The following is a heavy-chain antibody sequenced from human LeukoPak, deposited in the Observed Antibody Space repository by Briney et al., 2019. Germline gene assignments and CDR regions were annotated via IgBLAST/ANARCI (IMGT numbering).Heavy chain of an antibody. CDR1: GFIVSENY. D-gene: IGHD6-19*01. V-gene: IGHV3-66*01. CDR3: ARDRWPGLGDF. J-gene: IGHJ6*02. CDR2: VYSGGTT. Sequence: GGSLRLSCAASGFIVSENYMSWVRQAPGKGLEWVSVVYSGGTTYYADSVKGRFTISRDNSKNTLYLQMSSLRAEDTAVYYCARDRWPGLGDFWGQGTTVIVSS.